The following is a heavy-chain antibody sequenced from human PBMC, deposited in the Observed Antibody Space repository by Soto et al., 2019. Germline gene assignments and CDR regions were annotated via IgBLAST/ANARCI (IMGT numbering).Heavy chain of an antibody. D-gene: IGHD6-19*01. V-gene: IGHV3-33*01. CDR1: GFTFSSYG. J-gene: IGHJ2*01. Sequence: QVQLVESGGGVVQPGRSLRLSCAASGFTFSSYGMHWVRQAPGKGLEWVAVIWYDGSNKYYADSVKGRFTISRDNSKNTLYLQMNSLRAEDKAVYYCARDGIAVAVTQYWYFDLWGRGTLVTVSS. CDR2: IWYDGSNK. CDR3: ARDGIAVAVTQYWYFDL.